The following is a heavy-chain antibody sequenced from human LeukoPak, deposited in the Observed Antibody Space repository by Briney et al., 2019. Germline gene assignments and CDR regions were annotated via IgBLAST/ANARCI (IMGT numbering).Heavy chain of an antibody. J-gene: IGHJ4*02. CDR3: AKYWGPQYGSGSYYRDY. V-gene: IGHV4-38-2*02. Sequence: SETLSLTCTVSGYSISSGYYWGWIRQPPGKGLEWIGSIYHSGSTYYNPSLKSRVTISVDTSKNQFSLKLSSVTAADTAVYYCAKYWGPQYGSGSYYRDYWGQGTLVTVSS. CDR2: IYHSGST. CDR1: GYSISSGYY. D-gene: IGHD3-10*01.